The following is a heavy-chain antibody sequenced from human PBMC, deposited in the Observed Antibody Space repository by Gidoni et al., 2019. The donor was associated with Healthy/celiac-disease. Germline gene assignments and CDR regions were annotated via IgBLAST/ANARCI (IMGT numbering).Heavy chain of an antibody. J-gene: IGHJ4*02. CDR2: IYYSGST. Sequence: QLQLQESGPGLVKPSETLSLTCTVSGGSISRSSYYWGWIRQPPGKGLEWIGSIYYSGSTYYNPSLKSRVTISVDTSKNQFSLKLSSVTAADTAVYYCARHRGRYFDWTYYFDYWGQGTLVTVSS. V-gene: IGHV4-39*01. CDR3: ARHRGRYFDWTYYFDY. CDR1: GGSISRSSYY. D-gene: IGHD3-9*01.